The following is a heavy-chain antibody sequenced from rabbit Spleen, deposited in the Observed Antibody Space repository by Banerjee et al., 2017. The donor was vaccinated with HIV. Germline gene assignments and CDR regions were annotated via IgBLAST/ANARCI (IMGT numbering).Heavy chain of an antibody. CDR1: GFDFSNYY. CDR2: TEPIFGTT. D-gene: IGHD2-1*01. CDR3: ARGSAAMTMVITGFYLNL. J-gene: IGHJ4*01. Sequence: QSLEESGGGLVQPGGSLTLSCKASGFDFSNYYMTWVRQAPGKGLEWIGLTEPIFGTTYYANWVNGRFTISSHNAQNTLFLQLKSLTDADTATYFCARGSAAMTMVITGFYLNLWGPGTLVTVS. V-gene: IGHV1S7*01.